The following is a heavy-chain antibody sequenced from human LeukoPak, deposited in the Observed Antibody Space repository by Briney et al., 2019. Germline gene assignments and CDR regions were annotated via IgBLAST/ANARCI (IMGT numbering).Heavy chain of an antibody. CDR3: AKRGRIAASPCDY. V-gene: IGHV4-59*08. J-gene: IGHJ4*02. CDR2: IYYSGST. D-gene: IGHD6-6*01. Sequence: SETLSLTWTVSGGSISSYYWSWIRQPPGKGLEWIGYIYYSGSTNYNPSLKSRVTISVDTSKNQFSLSLSSVTAADTAVYYCAKRGRIAASPCDYWGQGTLVTVSS. CDR1: GGSISSYY.